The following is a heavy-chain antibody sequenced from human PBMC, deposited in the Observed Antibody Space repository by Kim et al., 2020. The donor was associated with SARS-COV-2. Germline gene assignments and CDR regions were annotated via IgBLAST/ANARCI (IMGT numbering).Heavy chain of an antibody. CDR1: GGSISSYY. J-gene: IGHJ4*02. V-gene: IGHV4-59*01. D-gene: IGHD6-19*01. CDR2: IYYSGST. Sequence: SETLSLTCTVSGGSISSYYWSWIRQPPGKGLEWIGYIYYSGSTNYNPSLKSRVTISVDTSKNQFSLKLSSVTAADTAVYYCARGYSSGWYGLYYFDYWGQGTLVTVSS. CDR3: ARGYSSGWYGLYYFDY.